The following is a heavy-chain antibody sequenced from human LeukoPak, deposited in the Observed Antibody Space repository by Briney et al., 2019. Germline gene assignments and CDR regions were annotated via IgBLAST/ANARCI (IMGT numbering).Heavy chain of an antibody. CDR1: GGSISSYY. V-gene: IGHV4-4*07. Sequence: SETLSLTCTVSGGSISSYYWSWIRQPPGKGLEWIGRIYTSGSTNYNPSLKSRVTMSVDTSKNQFSLKLSSVTAADTAVYYCARESLDYYDSSALGVYYYYYGMDVWGQGTTVTVSS. CDR2: IYTSGST. J-gene: IGHJ6*02. CDR3: ARESLDYYDSSALGVYYYYYGMDV. D-gene: IGHD3-22*01.